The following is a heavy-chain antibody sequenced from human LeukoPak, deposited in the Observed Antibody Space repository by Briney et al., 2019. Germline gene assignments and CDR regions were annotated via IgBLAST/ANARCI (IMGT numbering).Heavy chain of an antibody. CDR1: GGSFSGYY. J-gene: IGHJ5*02. D-gene: IGHD3-3*01. Sequence: PSETLSLTCAVYGGSFSGYYWSWIRQPPGKGLEWIGEINHSGSTNYNPSHKSRVTISVDTSKNQFSLKLSSVTAADTAVYYCARGTFWSGYAAFDPWGQGTLVTVSS. CDR2: INHSGST. CDR3: ARGTFWSGYAAFDP. V-gene: IGHV4-34*01.